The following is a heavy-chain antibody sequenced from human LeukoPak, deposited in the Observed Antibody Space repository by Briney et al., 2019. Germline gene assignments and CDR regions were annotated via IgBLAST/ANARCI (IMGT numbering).Heavy chain of an antibody. CDR1: GGSISSYY. V-gene: IGHV4-59*01. D-gene: IGHD3-3*01. J-gene: IGHJ4*02. CDR2: IYYSGST. CDR3: ARHLAYYDFWSGYSPFDY. Sequence: PSETLSLTCTVPGGSISSYYWSWIRQHPGKGLEWIGYIYYSGSTNYNPSLRSRVTISVDTSKNQFSLKLSSVTAADTAVYYCARHLAYYDFWSGYSPFDYWGQGTLVTVSS.